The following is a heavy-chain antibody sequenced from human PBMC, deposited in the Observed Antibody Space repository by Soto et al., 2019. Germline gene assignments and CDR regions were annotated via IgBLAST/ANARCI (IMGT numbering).Heavy chain of an antibody. CDR1: RDTFTSYS. CDR3: TQGDYDTTGWFDP. V-gene: IGHV1-69*01. J-gene: IGHJ5*02. Sequence: QVPLMQSGAEVKKPGSSLNISCKASRDTFTSYSINWVRQAPGQGLEWMGGIIPIFGTANYAQKFKDRVTITADESTNTAYMALTSLRPDDTAVYYCTQGDYDTTGWFDPWGQGTLVTVSS. CDR2: IIPIFGTA. D-gene: IGHD3-22*01.